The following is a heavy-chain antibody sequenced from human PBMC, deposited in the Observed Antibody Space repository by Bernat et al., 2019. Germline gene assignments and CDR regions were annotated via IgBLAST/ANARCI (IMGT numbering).Heavy chain of an antibody. D-gene: IGHD6-25*01. Sequence: LVQSGAEVKKPGASVKVSCKASGYTFTSYGISWVRQAPGQGLEWMGWISAYNGNTNYAQKLQGRVTMTTDTSTSTAYMELRSLRSDDTAVYYCARQKGSLVRLRGSYYFDYWGQGTLVTVSS. J-gene: IGHJ4*02. CDR2: ISAYNGNT. V-gene: IGHV1-18*01. CDR3: ARQKGSLVRLRGSYYFDY. CDR1: GYTFTSYG.